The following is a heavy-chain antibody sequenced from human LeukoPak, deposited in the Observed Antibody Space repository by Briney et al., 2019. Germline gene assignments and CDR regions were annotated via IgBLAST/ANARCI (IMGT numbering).Heavy chain of an antibody. Sequence: PGGSLGLSCTASGFTFGDYAMSWVRQAPGKGLEWVSAISGSGGSTYYADSVKGRFTISRDNSKNTLYLQMNSLRAEDTAVYYCAKRSSYGGNSLWGQGTLVTVSS. CDR1: GFTFGDYA. CDR3: AKRSSYGGNSL. CDR2: ISGSGGST. J-gene: IGHJ4*02. V-gene: IGHV3-23*01. D-gene: IGHD4-23*01.